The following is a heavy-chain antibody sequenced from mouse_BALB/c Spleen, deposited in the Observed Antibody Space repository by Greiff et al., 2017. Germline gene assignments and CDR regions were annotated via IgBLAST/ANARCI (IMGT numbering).Heavy chain of an antibody. CDR1: GFTFSSFG. D-gene: IGHD1-2*01. Sequence: EVKLVESGGGLVKPGGSRKLSCAASGFTFSSFGMHWVRQAPEKGLEWVAYISSGSSTIYYADTVKGRFTISRDNPKNTLFLQMTSLRSEDTAMYYCARSFYYGYTDYWGQGTTLTVSS. V-gene: IGHV5-17*02. CDR2: ISSGSSTI. J-gene: IGHJ2*01. CDR3: ARSFYYGYTDY.